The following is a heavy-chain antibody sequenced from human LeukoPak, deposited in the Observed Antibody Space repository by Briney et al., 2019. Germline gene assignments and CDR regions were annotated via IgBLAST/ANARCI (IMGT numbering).Heavy chain of an antibody. D-gene: IGHD6-6*01. J-gene: IGHJ4*02. Sequence: SETLSLTCTVSVGSISSYYWSWIRQPAGKGLEWIGRMYPSGSTNYNASLKSRVTMSVDTSKNQFSLRLTSVTAADTAVYYCARDRGQLGAWDYFDYWGQGTLVTVSS. CDR2: MYPSGST. V-gene: IGHV4-4*07. CDR1: VGSISSYY. CDR3: ARDRGQLGAWDYFDY.